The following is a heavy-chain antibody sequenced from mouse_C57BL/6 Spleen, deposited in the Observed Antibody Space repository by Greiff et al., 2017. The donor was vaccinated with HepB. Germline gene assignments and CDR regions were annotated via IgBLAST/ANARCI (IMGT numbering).Heavy chain of an antibody. J-gene: IGHJ2*01. CDR3: ARSEYYDYDRYYFDY. Sequence: EVQLQQSVAELVRPGASVKLSCSASGFNIKNTYMHWVKQRPEQGLEWIGRIDPANGNTKYAPKFQGKATITADTSSNTAYLQLSSLTSEDTAIYYCARSEYYDYDRYYFDYWGQGTTLTVSS. CDR1: GFNIKNTY. D-gene: IGHD2-4*01. V-gene: IGHV14-3*01. CDR2: IDPANGNT.